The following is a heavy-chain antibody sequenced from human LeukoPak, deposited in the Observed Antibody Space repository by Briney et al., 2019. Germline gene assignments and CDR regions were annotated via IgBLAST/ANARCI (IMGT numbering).Heavy chain of an antibody. CDR1: GFTFDTYS. J-gene: IGHJ4*02. CDR2: ISSSSSYI. Sequence: GGSLRLSCAASGFTFDTYSMNWVRQAPGKGLEWVSSISSSSSYIYYGDSVKGRFTISRDNAKNSLYMQMSSLRAEDTAVYYCARSPGATWSFDYWGQGTLVTVSS. D-gene: IGHD1-1*01. CDR3: ARSPGATWSFDY. V-gene: IGHV3-21*01.